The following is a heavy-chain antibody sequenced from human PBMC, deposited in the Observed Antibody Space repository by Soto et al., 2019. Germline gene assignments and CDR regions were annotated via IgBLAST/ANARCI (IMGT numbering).Heavy chain of an antibody. CDR3: ARDRGGYDRLYYYHGMDV. Sequence: GALRLSCAASGFTFSDYYMSWIRQAPGKGLEYISYISSSSGSTNYADSVKGRFTISRDNAKNSLYLQMSSLRAEDTAVYYCARDRGGYDRLYYYHGMDVWGQGTTVPVS. CDR2: ISSSSGST. CDR1: GFTFSDYY. J-gene: IGHJ6*02. V-gene: IGHV3-11*06. D-gene: IGHD5-12*01.